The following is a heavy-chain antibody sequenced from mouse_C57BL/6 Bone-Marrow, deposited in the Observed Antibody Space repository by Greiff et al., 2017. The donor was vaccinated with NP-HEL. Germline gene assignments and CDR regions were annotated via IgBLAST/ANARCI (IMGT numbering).Heavy chain of an antibody. CDR1: GYTFTSYW. CDR2: IDPSDSYT. V-gene: IGHV1-59*01. CDR3: ASVSTMVKWFAY. J-gene: IGHJ3*01. Sequence: QVQLQQPGAELVRPGTSVKLSCKASGYTFTSYWMHWVKQRPGQGLEWIGVIDPSDSYTNYNPKFKGKATLTVDTSSSTAYMQLSSLTSEDSAVYYCASVSTMVKWFAYWCQGTLVTVSA. D-gene: IGHD2-2*01.